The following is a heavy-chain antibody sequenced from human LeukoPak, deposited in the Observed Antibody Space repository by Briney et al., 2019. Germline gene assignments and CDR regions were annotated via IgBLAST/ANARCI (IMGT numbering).Heavy chain of an antibody. Sequence: GESLKISCKGSGYSFTNYWIGWVRQMPGKGLEWMGVIWPGDSDTKYSPSFQGQVTISADKSFTTAHLQWSSLKASDTAIYYCARCSSGWYLDSWGQGTLVTVSS. CDR2: IWPGDSDT. CDR1: GYSFTNYW. J-gene: IGHJ4*02. CDR3: ARCSSGWYLDS. D-gene: IGHD6-19*01. V-gene: IGHV5-51*01.